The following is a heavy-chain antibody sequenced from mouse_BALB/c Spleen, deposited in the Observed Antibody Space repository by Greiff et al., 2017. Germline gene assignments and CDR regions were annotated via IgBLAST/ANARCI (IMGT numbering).Heavy chain of an antibody. CDR2: ISSGSSTI. D-gene: IGHD2-4*01. CDR3: ARGDYGLGY. CDR1: GFTFSSFG. V-gene: IGHV5-17*02. J-gene: IGHJ2*01. Sequence: EVQVVESGGGLVQPGGSRKLSCAASGFTFSSFGMHWVRQAPEKGLEWVAYISSGSSTIYYADTVKGRFTISRDNPKNTLFLQMTSLRSEDTAMYYCARGDYGLGYWGQGTTLTVSS.